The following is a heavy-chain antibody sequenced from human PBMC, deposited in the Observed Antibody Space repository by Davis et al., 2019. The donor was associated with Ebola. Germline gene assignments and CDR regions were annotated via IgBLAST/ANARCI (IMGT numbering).Heavy chain of an antibody. J-gene: IGHJ6*02. Sequence: PGGSLRLSCAASGFTFSSYAMSWVRHAPGKGLEWVSAISGSGGSTYYADSVKGRFTISRDNSKNTLYLQMNSLRAEDTAVYYCAKVVLSYYYGMDVWGQGTTVTVSS. CDR3: AKVVLSYYYGMDV. CDR2: ISGSGGST. V-gene: IGHV3-23*01. CDR1: GFTFSSYA.